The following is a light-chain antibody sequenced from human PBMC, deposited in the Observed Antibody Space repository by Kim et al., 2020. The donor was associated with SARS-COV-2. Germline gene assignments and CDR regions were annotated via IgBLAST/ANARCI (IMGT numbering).Light chain of an antibody. V-gene: IGKV3-20*01. CDR1: QSVSSNY. J-gene: IGKJ2*01. CDR2: GTS. CDR3: QQYGSSPVT. Sequence: EIVLTQSPGTLSLSPGERATLSCRASQSVSSNYLAWYQQKPGQAPRIFIYGTSRRATGIPDRFSGSGSGTEFTLRISRLEPEDFAVYYCQQYGSSPVTFGQGTKLEI.